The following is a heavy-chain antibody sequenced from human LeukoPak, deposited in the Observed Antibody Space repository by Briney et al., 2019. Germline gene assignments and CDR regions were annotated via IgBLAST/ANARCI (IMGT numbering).Heavy chain of an antibody. CDR2: ISSSSSYI. V-gene: IGHV3-21*01. CDR1: GFTFSSYS. D-gene: IGHD1-26*01. CDR3: ARALAPHLGATGWIFMLALDY. J-gene: IGHJ4*02. Sequence: PGGSLRLSCAASGFTFSSYSMNWVRQAPGKGLEWVSSISSSSSYIYYADSVKGRFTISRDNAKNSLYLQMNSLRAEDTAVYYCARALAPHLGATGWIFMLALDYWGQGTLVTVSS.